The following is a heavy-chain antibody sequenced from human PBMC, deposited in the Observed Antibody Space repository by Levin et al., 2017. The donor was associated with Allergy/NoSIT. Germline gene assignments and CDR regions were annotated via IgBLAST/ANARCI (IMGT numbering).Heavy chain of an antibody. J-gene: IGHJ4*02. D-gene: IGHD5-12*01. CDR1: GYTFTGYY. CDR3: AREPSSGYDFFDY. V-gene: IGHV1-2*02. CDR2: INPNSGGT. Sequence: GESLKISCKASGYTFTGYYMHWVRQAPGQGLEWMGWINPNSGGTNYAQKFQGRVTMTRDTSISTAYMELSRLRSDDTAVYYCAREPSSGYDFFDYWGQGTLVTVSS.